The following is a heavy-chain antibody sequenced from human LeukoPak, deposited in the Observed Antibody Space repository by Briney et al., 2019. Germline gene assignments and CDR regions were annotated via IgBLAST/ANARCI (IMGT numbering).Heavy chain of an antibody. CDR2: IIPIFGTA. J-gene: IGHJ6*03. Sequence: ASVKVSCKASGGTFSSYAISWVRQAPGQGLEWMGGIIPIFGTANYAQKFQGRVTITADESTSTAYMELSSLRSEDTAVYYCARWYSSGWYGVGFYYYYYMDVWGKGTTVTISS. D-gene: IGHD6-19*01. CDR1: GGTFSSYA. CDR3: ARWYSSGWYGVGFYYYYYMDV. V-gene: IGHV1-69*01.